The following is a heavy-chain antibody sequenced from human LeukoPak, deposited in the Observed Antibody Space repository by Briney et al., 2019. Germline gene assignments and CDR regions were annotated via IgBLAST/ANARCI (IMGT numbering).Heavy chain of an antibody. J-gene: IGHJ4*02. CDR2: INPNSGGT. D-gene: IGHD6-6*01. CDR1: GYTFTGYY. CDR3: ARSNRIAARQTPDY. V-gene: IGHV1-2*02. Sequence: ASVKVSCKASGYTFTGYYMHWVRQAPGQGLEWMGWINPNSGGTNYAQKFQGRVTMTRDTSISTAYMELSRLRSDDTAVYYCARSNRIAARQTPDYWGQGTLVTVSS.